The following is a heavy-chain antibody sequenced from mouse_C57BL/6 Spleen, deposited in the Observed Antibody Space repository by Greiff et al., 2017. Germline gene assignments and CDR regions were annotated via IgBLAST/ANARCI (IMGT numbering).Heavy chain of an antibody. D-gene: IGHD3-2*02. CDR2: IDPSDSET. Sequence: QVQLQQPGAELVRPGSSVKLSCKASGYTFTSYWMHWVKQRPIQGLEWIGNIDPSDSETHYNQKFKDKATLTVDKSSSTAYMQLSSLTSEDSAVYFYARGTDSSGYVFYFDYWGKGTTLTVSS. CDR1: GYTFTSYW. CDR3: ARGTDSSGYVFYFDY. J-gene: IGHJ2*01. V-gene: IGHV1-52*01.